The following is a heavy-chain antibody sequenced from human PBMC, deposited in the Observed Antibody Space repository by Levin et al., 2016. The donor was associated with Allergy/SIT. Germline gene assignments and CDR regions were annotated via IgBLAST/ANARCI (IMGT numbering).Heavy chain of an antibody. V-gene: IGHV3-53*04. D-gene: IGHD3-10*01. CDR2: IYSGGST. Sequence: GESLKISCAASGFTVSSNYMSWVRQAPGKGLEWVSVIYSGGSTYYADSVKGRFTISRHNSKNTLYLQMNSLRAEDTAVYYCARFSVRGVIIPSYYYGMDVWGQGTTVTVSS. CDR3: ARFSVRGVIIPSYYYGMDV. J-gene: IGHJ6*02. CDR1: GFTVSSNY.